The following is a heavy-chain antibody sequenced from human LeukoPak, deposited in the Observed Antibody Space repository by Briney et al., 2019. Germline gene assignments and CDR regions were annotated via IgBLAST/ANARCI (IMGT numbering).Heavy chain of an antibody. J-gene: IGHJ5*02. CDR3: AREVVSTGYYDSSGYLSWFDP. CDR2: IYSSGST. Sequence: SETLSLTCTVSGGSISSYYWGWIRQPPGKGLEYIGYIYSSGSTNYNPSLKSRVTISVDTSKNQFSLKLSSVTAADTAVYYCAREVVSTGYYDSSGYLSWFDPWGQGTLVTVSS. CDR1: GGSISSYY. D-gene: IGHD3-22*01. V-gene: IGHV4-59*01.